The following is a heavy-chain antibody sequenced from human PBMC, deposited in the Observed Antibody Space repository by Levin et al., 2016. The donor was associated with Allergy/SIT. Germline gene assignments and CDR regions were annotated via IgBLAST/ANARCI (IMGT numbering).Heavy chain of an antibody. CDR3: ARDGTDAGELIDF. D-gene: IGHD3-10*01. Sequence: WIRQPPGKGLEWIGTIYHSGRTDYNPSLMSRLTISVDTSKNQFSLNLRSVTAADTAVYYCARDGTDAGELIDFWGQGTLVTVSS. J-gene: IGHJ4*02. V-gene: IGHV4-38-2*02. CDR2: IYHSGRT.